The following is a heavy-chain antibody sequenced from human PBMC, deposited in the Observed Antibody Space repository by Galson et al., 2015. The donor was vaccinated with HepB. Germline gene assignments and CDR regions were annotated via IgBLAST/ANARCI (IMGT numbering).Heavy chain of an antibody. V-gene: IGHV3-23*01. CDR2: ICQPDGPT. CDR3: AVGVGHDF. CDR1: GFTFTDSW. D-gene: IGHD3-10*01. Sequence: SLRLSCAASGFTFTDSWVSWVRQAPGKLLELVSGICQPDGPTYYADSVNGRFTISRDNSGNTLLLHMNSLRVDDTAVYYCAVGVGHDFWGQGTLVTVSS. J-gene: IGHJ4*02.